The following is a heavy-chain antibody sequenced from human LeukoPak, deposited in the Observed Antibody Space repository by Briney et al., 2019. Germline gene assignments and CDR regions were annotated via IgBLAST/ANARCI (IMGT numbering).Heavy chain of an antibody. CDR3: ARIYYDSSGYQGAFDI. Sequence: SETLSLTCTVSGGSISSYYWSWIRQPPGKGLEWIGYIYYSGSTNYNPSLKSRVTISVDTSKNQFSLKLSSVTAADTAVYYCARIYYDSSGYQGAFDIWGQGTMVTVSS. D-gene: IGHD3-22*01. J-gene: IGHJ3*02. CDR2: IYYSGST. V-gene: IGHV4-59*12. CDR1: GGSISSYY.